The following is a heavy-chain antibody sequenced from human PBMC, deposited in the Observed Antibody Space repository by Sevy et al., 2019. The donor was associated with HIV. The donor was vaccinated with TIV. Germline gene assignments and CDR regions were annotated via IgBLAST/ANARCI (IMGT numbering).Heavy chain of an antibody. D-gene: IGHD6-19*01. Sequence: GGSLRLSCTASGFTFSYYGMHWVRQTPGKELEWVAFIGYDGTDKYYSDSVKGRFAISTDNSKNTLFLQMNSLRTEDTAIYYCAKNTASAGTGGFDYWGQGALVTVSS. CDR1: GFTFSYYG. J-gene: IGHJ4*02. CDR2: IGYDGTDK. V-gene: IGHV3-30*02. CDR3: AKNTASAGTGGFDY.